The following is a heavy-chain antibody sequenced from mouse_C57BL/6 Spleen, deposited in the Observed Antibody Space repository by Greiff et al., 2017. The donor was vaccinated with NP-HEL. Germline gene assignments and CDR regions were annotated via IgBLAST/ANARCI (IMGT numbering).Heavy chain of an antibody. J-gene: IGHJ4*01. CDR3: ARTPYGNYRDYAMDY. D-gene: IGHD2-1*01. Sequence: QVQLKQSGPELVKPGASVKISCKASGYAFSSSWMNWVKQRPGKGLEWIGRIYPGDGDTNYNGKFKGKATLTADKSSSTAYMQLSSLTSEDSAVYFCARTPYGNYRDYAMDYWGQGTSVTVSS. CDR2: IYPGDGDT. CDR1: GYAFSSSW. V-gene: IGHV1-82*01.